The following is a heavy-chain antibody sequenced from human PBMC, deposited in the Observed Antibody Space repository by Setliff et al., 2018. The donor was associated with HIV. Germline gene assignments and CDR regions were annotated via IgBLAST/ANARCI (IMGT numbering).Heavy chain of an antibody. V-gene: IGHV1-69*05. J-gene: IGHJ4*02. Sequence: SVKVSCKASGCTFSSYAISWVRQAPGQGLEWIGGIIPIFGTANYAQKFQGRVTITTDESTGTTYMELSSLRAEDAAVYYCARAGGIRRDRGVASDYWGQGTLVTVSS. D-gene: IGHD3-10*01. CDR3: ARAGGIRRDRGVASDY. CDR1: GCTFSSYA. CDR2: IIPIFGTA.